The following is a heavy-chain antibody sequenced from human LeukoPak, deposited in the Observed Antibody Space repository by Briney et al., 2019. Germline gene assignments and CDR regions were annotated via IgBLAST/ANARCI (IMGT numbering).Heavy chain of an antibody. CDR2: VNRDGSET. CDR3: ARDDSSSWYGPEDY. Sequence: GGSLRLSCAASGFTLSNHWMTWVRQVPGRGPEWVANVNRDGSETYYLDSVKGRFTISKDNAKNSLYLQMNSLRAEDTAVYYCARDDSSSWYGPEDYWGQGTLVTVSS. V-gene: IGHV3-7*01. CDR1: GFTLSNHW. J-gene: IGHJ4*02. D-gene: IGHD6-13*01.